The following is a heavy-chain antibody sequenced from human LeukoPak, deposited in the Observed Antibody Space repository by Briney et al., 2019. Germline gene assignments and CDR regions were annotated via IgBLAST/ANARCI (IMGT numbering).Heavy chain of an antibody. Sequence: SGTLSLTCAVSGGSVSSGNWWTWVRQPPGKGLEWIGCIYYSGSTSYNPSLKSRVTISVDTSKNQFSLKLSSVTAADTAVYYCATQERGSEYFDYWGQGTLVTVSS. CDR1: GGSVSSGNW. CDR2: IYYSGST. J-gene: IGHJ4*02. V-gene: IGHV4-4*02. CDR3: ATQERGSEYFDY. D-gene: IGHD2-15*01.